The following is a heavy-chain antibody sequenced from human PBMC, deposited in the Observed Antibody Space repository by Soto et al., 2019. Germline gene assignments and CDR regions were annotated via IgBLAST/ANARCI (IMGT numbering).Heavy chain of an antibody. Sequence: SETLSLTCTVSGGSISSYYLSWIRQPSGKGLEWIGYIYYSGSTNHNPSLKSRVTISVDTSKNQFSLKLSSVTAADTAVYYCARDCSSTSCYGWAFDIWGQGTMVTVSS. CDR3: ARDCSSTSCYGWAFDI. D-gene: IGHD2-2*01. CDR2: IYYSGST. CDR1: GGSISSYY. J-gene: IGHJ3*02. V-gene: IGHV4-59*01.